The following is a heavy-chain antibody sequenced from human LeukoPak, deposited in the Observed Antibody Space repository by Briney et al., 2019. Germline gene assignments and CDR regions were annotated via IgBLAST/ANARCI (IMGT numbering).Heavy chain of an antibody. V-gene: IGHV3-30*18. CDR2: ISYDGSNK. D-gene: IGHD6-13*01. CDR1: GFTFSSYG. J-gene: IGHJ4*02. Sequence: GGPLRLSCAASGFTFSSYGMHWVRQAPGKGLEWVAVISYDGSNKYYADSVKGRFTISRDNSKNTLYLQMNSLRAEDTAVYYCAKANRASSWYEIDYWGQGTLVTVSS. CDR3: AKANRASSWYEIDY.